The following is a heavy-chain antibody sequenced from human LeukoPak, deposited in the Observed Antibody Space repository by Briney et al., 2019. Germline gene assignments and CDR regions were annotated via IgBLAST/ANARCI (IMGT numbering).Heavy chain of an antibody. CDR2: INTNTGNP. CDR1: GYTFTGYH. V-gene: IGHV7-4-1*02. CDR3: ARDSYCSGGTCYSRVGY. D-gene: IGHD2-15*01. Sequence: ASVKVSCKASGYTFTGYHMHWMRQAPGQGLEWMGWINTNTGNPTYAQGFTERFVFSWDTSVSTAYLQISSLKAEDTAVYYCARDSYCSGGTCYSRVGYWGQGTVVTVSS. J-gene: IGHJ4*02.